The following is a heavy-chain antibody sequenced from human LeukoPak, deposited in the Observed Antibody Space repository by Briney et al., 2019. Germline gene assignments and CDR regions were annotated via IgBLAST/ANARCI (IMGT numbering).Heavy chain of an antibody. J-gene: IGHJ3*02. Sequence: SETLSLTCTVSGGSISSYYWSWIRQPPGKGLEWIGYIYYSGSTNYNPSLKSRVTISVDTSKSQFSLKLSSVTAADTAVYYCARDRIVGATREAFDIWGQGTMVTVSS. V-gene: IGHV4-59*01. CDR1: GGSISSYY. D-gene: IGHD1-26*01. CDR3: ARDRIVGATREAFDI. CDR2: IYYSGST.